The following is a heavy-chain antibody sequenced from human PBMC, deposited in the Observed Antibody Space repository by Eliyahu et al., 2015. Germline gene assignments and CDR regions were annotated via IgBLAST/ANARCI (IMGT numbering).Heavy chain of an antibody. D-gene: IGHD3-22*01. CDR1: GGSIXSSNYY. CDR2: IYYSGST. Sequence: QLQLLESGPGLVKPSETLSLTCTVSGGSIXSSNYYWGWXXQPPGTGLEWIGSIYYSGSTYYNPSLKSRVTISVDTSKNQFSLKLSSVTAADTAVYYCARHYDSSGYYAIDYWGQGTLVTVSS. V-gene: IGHV4-39*01. J-gene: IGHJ4*02. CDR3: ARHYDSSGYYAIDY.